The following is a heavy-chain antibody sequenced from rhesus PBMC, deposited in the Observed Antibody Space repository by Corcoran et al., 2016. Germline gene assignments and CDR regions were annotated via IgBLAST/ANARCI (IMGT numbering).Heavy chain of an antibody. CDR3: ATHYDSGYVDY. CDR2: ITYRGST. D-gene: IGHD3-28*01. Sequence: QVQLQESGPGLVKPSETLSLTCAVSGGSISSGYYYWSWIRQPPGKGLEWIGYITYRGSTSYNPSLKSRVTISRDTSKNQFSLKLSSVTAADTAVYYCATHYDSGYVDYWGQGVLVTVSS. V-gene: IGHV4-122*02. J-gene: IGHJ4*01. CDR1: GGSISSGYYY.